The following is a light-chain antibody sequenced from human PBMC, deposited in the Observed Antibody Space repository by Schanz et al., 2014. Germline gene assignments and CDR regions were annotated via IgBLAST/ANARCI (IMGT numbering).Light chain of an antibody. V-gene: IGLV2-14*03. CDR1: ASDIGSYNY. CDR2: DVD. J-gene: IGLJ2*01. CDR3: SSHASNNPRVV. Sequence: QSALTQPASVSGSPGQSITISCTGTASDIGSYNYVSWYQHHPARAPKLLIYDVDNRPSAVSTRFSGSKSGNTASLTVSGLQAEDEADYYCSSHASNNPRVVFGGGTKLTVL.